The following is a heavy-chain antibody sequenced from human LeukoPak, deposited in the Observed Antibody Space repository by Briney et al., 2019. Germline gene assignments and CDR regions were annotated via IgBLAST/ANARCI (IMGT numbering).Heavy chain of an antibody. CDR2: ISTQSGNT. J-gene: IGHJ4*02. CDR1: GYTFTGYY. V-gene: IGHV1-18*04. Sequence: LRASVKVSCKASGYTFTGYYMHWVRQAPGQGLEWMGWISTQSGNTNYAQKVQGRLTLTTDRSTNTAYMELRSLRSDDTAVYYCARGAYGDKWGQGTMVTVSS. CDR3: ARGAYGDK. D-gene: IGHD4-17*01.